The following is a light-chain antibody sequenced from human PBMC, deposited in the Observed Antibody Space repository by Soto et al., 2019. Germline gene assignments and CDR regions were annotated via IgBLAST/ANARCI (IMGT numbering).Light chain of an antibody. Sequence: EIVLTQSPGTLSLSPGERATLSCRASQSLSGRYLAWYQQKPGQAPRLLIYGASSRATGIPDRFSGSGSGTDFTLTISRLEPEDFAVYYCQQYGSSRTFGQGTKVDIK. J-gene: IGKJ1*01. V-gene: IGKV3-20*01. CDR1: QSLSGRY. CDR2: GAS. CDR3: QQYGSSRT.